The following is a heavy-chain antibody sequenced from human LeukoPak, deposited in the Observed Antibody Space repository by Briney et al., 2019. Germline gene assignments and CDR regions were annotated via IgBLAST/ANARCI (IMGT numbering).Heavy chain of an antibody. CDR1: GFPFSSYA. CDR3: VRGYSFGPYGMDV. J-gene: IGHJ6*04. Sequence: GGSLRLSCSASGFPFSSYAMHWVRQAPGKGLEYVSAISDSGGSTYYADSVKGRFTISRDNSKNTLYLQMSSLRAEDTAVYFCVRGYSFGPYGMDVWGEGTAVTVSS. V-gene: IGHV3-64D*08. D-gene: IGHD2-15*01. CDR2: ISDSGGST.